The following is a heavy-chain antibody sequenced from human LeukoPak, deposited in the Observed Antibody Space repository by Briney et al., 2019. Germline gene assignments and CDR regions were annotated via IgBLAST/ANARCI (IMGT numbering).Heavy chain of an antibody. D-gene: IGHD3-22*01. J-gene: IGHJ4*02. Sequence: SVKVSCKASGGTFSSYAISWVRQAPGQGLEWMGGIIPIFGTANYAQKFQGRVTITADESTSTAYMELSSLRSEDTAAYYCASLGWLLHRSYDYWGQGTLVTVSS. V-gene: IGHV1-69*13. CDR2: IIPIFGTA. CDR3: ASLGWLLHRSYDY. CDR1: GGTFSSYA.